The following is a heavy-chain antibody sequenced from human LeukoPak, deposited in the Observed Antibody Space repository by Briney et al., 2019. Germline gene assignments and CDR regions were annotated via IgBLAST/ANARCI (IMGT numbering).Heavy chain of an antibody. V-gene: IGHV3-48*03. J-gene: IGHJ4*02. CDR2: ISSSARTI. Sequence: GSLRLSCAASGFSLSSYEMTWVRQAPGKGLEWVSSISSSARTIYYADSVKGRFTISRDNAKNSLYLQMNSLRAEDTAVYYCARCSNSYDTGGYYRCPLDYWGQGTLVTVSS. D-gene: IGHD3-22*01. CDR1: GFSLSSYE. CDR3: ARCSNSYDTGGYYRCPLDY.